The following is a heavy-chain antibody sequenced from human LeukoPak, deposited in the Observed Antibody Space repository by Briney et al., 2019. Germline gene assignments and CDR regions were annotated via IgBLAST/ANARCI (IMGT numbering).Heavy chain of an antibody. CDR2: ISYDGSNK. V-gene: IGHV3-30-3*01. CDR3: ARERRDDYGDYVPFDY. D-gene: IGHD4-17*01. CDR1: GFTFSSYA. Sequence: GGSLRLSCAASGFTFSSYAMHWVRQAPGKGLEWVAVISYDGSNKYYADSVKGRFTISRGNSKNTLYLQMNSLRAEDTAVYYCARERRDDYGDYVPFDYWGQGTLVTVSS. J-gene: IGHJ4*02.